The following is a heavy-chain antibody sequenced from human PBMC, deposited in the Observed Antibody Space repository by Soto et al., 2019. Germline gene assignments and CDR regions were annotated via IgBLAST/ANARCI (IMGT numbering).Heavy chain of an antibody. CDR2: IHSSSSYA. CDR1: GFTFSDYY. J-gene: IGHJ4*02. Sequence: QVQLVGSGGGLVKPGGSLRLSCAASGFTFSDYYMSWIRQAPGESPEWVSYIHSSSSYANYADSVKGRFTISRDNAKNSLFLQMNSLRAEDTAVYYCARAVADDYVWGSYRYFDCWGQGTLVTVSS. V-gene: IGHV3-11*05. CDR3: ARAVADDYVWGSYRYFDC. D-gene: IGHD3-16*02.